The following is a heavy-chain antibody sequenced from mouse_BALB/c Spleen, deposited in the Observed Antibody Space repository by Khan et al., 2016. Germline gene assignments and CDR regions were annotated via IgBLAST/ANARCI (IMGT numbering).Heavy chain of an antibody. CDR3: ARSRDYYGRDY. CDR2: IYPGDGDT. Sequence: QVQLKQSGAELVRPGSSVKISCKASGYAFSSYWMNWVKQRPGQGLEWIGQIYPGDGDTNYNGKFKGKATLTADKSSSTAYMQLSSLTSEDSAVYLCARSRDYYGRDYWGQGTTLTVSS. J-gene: IGHJ2*01. V-gene: IGHV1-80*01. CDR1: GYAFSSYW. D-gene: IGHD1-1*01.